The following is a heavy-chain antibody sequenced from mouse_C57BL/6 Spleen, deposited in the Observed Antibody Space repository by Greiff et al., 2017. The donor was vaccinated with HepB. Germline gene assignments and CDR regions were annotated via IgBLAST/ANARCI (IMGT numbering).Heavy chain of an antibody. CDR3: ARSGGYDETGTPLCDY. V-gene: IGHV1-26*01. D-gene: IGHD2-2*01. CDR1: GYTFTDYY. J-gene: IGHJ3*01. CDR2: INPNNGGT. Sequence: EVQLQQSGPELVKPGASVKISCKASGYTFTDYYMNWVKQSHGKSLEWIGDINPNNGGTSYNQKFKGKATFTVDTSSSTAYMELRSLTSEDSAVDYCARSGGYDETGTPLCDYWGQGTLVTVSA.